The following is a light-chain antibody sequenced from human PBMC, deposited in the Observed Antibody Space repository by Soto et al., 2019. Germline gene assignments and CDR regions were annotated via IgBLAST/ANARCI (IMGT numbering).Light chain of an antibody. CDR1: QSVSNRY. CDR2: DAS. CDR3: QQRSNWPGT. Sequence: EIVLTQSPGTLSLSPGERATLSCWASQSVSNRYLAWYQQKPGQAPRLLIYDASNRATGIPARFSGSGSGTDFTLTISSLEPEDFAVYYCQQRSNWPGTFGQGTKVDIK. V-gene: IGKV3-11*01. J-gene: IGKJ1*01.